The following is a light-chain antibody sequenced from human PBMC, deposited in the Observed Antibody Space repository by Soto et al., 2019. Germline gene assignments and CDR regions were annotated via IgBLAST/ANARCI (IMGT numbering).Light chain of an antibody. CDR3: QKYNSFWT. CDR2: DAS. CDR1: QTISNW. Sequence: DIQMTQSPSTLSSSVGDRVTISCRASQTISNWLAWYQQKPGKAPKLLIYDASNLESGVPSRFSGSGSGTEFTLTISSLQPEDFGTYYCQKYNSFWTFGQGTKVEIK. J-gene: IGKJ1*01. V-gene: IGKV1-5*01.